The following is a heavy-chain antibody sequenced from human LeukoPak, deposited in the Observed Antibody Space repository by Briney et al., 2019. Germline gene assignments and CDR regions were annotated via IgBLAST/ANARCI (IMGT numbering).Heavy chain of an antibody. CDR3: ARWVGDYYDSSGYYFGSGAFDI. CDR1: GGPISSYY. D-gene: IGHD3-22*01. CDR2: IYYSGST. Sequence: SETLSLTCTVSGGPISSYYWSWIRQPPGKGLEWIGYIYYSGSTNYNPSLKSRVTISVDTSKNQFSLKLSSVTAADTAVYYCARWVGDYYDSSGYYFGSGAFDIWGQGTMVTVSS. V-gene: IGHV4-59*01. J-gene: IGHJ3*02.